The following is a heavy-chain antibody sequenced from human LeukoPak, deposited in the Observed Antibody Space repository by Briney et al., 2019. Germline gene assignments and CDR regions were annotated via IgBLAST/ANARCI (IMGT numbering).Heavy chain of an antibody. CDR2: INPNNDGT. D-gene: IGHD2-15*01. CDR3: ARVGGYCSDHSCPRIDY. Sequence: ASVKVSCKASGYTFTGYYMHWVRQAPGQGLEWMGRINPNNDGTYYTQKFQGRVTITRDTSINTAYMELTRLTFDDTAVYYCARVGGYCSDHSCPRIDYWGQGTLVTVSS. CDR1: GYTFTGYY. J-gene: IGHJ4*02. V-gene: IGHV1-2*06.